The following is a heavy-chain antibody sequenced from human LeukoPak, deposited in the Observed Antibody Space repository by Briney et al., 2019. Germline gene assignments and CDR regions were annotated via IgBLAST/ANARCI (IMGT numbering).Heavy chain of an antibody. CDR3: ARDGYYYNNSGYYAFDI. Sequence: PGGSLRLSCAASGFTFGSNWMHWVRQAPGKGLVWVSRIQSDGSTTSYADSVKGRFTISRDNAKSTLYLQMNSLRAEDTAVYHCARDGYYYNNSGYYAFDIWGQGTMVTVSS. D-gene: IGHD3-22*01. CDR1: GFTFGSNW. CDR2: IQSDGSTT. J-gene: IGHJ3*02. V-gene: IGHV3-74*01.